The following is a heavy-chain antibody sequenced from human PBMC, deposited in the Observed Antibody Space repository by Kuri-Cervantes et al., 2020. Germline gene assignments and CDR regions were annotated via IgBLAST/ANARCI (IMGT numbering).Heavy chain of an antibody. V-gene: IGHV3-21*01. Sequence: GESLKISCAASGFTFSSYSMNWVRQAPGKGLEWVSSISSSSSYIYYADSVKGRFTISRDNFKNTLFLQMNSLRADDTAVYYCTKDYYDTSGAYWGQGTLVTVSS. D-gene: IGHD3-22*01. J-gene: IGHJ4*02. CDR2: ISSSSSYI. CDR1: GFTFSSYS. CDR3: TKDYYDTSGAY.